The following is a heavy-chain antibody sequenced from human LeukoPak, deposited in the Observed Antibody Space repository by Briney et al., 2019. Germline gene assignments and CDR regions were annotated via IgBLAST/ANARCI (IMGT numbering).Heavy chain of an antibody. V-gene: IGHV3-23*01. CDR1: GFTFSSYA. CDR3: AKYVDFWSVDPYYFDY. CDR2: ISGSGGST. J-gene: IGHJ4*02. Sequence: GGSLRLSCAASGFTFSSYAMSWVRQAPGKGLEWVSGISGSGGSTYYADSVKGRFTISRDNSKNALYLQMNSLRAEDTGVYYCAKYVDFWSVDPYYFDYWGQGTLVTVSS. D-gene: IGHD3-3*01.